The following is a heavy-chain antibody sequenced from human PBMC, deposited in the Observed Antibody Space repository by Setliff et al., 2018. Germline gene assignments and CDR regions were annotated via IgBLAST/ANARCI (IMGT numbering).Heavy chain of an antibody. V-gene: IGHV1-46*01. CDR1: GYTFTSYY. Sequence: GASVKVSCKASGYTFTSYYMHWVRQAPGQGLEWMGMVNPGGGSSTSTQRFQDRVTMTRDTSMSTVYLEVTSLRSEDTAVYYCARAGMASLHRKGVFEHWGQGTLVTVSS. D-gene: IGHD3-10*01. CDR3: ARAGMASLHRKGVFEH. J-gene: IGHJ4*02. CDR2: VNPGGGSS.